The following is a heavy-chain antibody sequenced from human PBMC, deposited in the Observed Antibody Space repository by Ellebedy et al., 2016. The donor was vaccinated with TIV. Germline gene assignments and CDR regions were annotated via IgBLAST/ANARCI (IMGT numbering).Heavy chain of an antibody. D-gene: IGHD3-22*01. J-gene: IGHJ3*02. Sequence: GESLKISXKGSGYSFTSYWIGWVRQMPGKGLEWMGIIYPGDSDTRYSPSFQGQVTISADKSISTAYPQWSSLKASDTAMYYCASSTYYYDSSGYYSGAFDIWGQGTMVTVSS. CDR2: IYPGDSDT. V-gene: IGHV5-51*01. CDR3: ASSTYYYDSSGYYSGAFDI. CDR1: GYSFTSYW.